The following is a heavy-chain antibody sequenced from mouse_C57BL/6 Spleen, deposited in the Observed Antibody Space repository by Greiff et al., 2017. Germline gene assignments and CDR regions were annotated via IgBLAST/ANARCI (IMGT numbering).Heavy chain of an antibody. CDR2: IDPETGGT. CDR1: GYTFTDYE. CDR3: TRRGYAEVYYFDY. V-gene: IGHV1-15*01. J-gene: IGHJ2*01. D-gene: IGHD2-14*01. Sequence: VQLQQSGAELVRPGASVTLSCKASGYTFTDYEMHWVKQTPVHGLEWIGAIDPETGGTAYNQQFKGKAILTADKSSSTAYMALRSRTHDDSAVYYCTRRGYAEVYYFDYWGQGTTLTVSS.